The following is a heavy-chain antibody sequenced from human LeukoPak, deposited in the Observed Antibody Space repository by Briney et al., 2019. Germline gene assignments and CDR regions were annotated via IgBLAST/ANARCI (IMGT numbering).Heavy chain of an antibody. Sequence: GGSLRLSCAASGFTFDDHGMSWVRQAPGKGLEWVSGIKWNGGSTGYEDTVKGRFTISRDNAKNSLYLQMNSLRAEDTALYYCARRKYYYDSSGYLTRAYYFDYWGQGTLVTVSS. CDR2: IKWNGGST. CDR3: ARRKYYYDSSGYLTRAYYFDY. D-gene: IGHD3-22*01. CDR1: GFTFDDHG. J-gene: IGHJ4*02. V-gene: IGHV3-20*04.